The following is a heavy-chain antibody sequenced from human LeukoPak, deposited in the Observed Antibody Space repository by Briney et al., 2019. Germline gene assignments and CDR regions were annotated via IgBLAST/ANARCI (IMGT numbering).Heavy chain of an antibody. J-gene: IGHJ4*02. CDR3: AKGPIFGVVTPYFDY. D-gene: IGHD3-3*02. CDR1: GFTFSSYG. CDR2: MSYDGSHT. Sequence: GGSLRLSCAASGFTFSSYGMHWVRQAPGKGLEWVAVMSYDGSHTYYADSVKGRFTISRDNSKNTLYLQMKSLRAKDTAVYYCAKGPIFGVVTPYFDYWGQGTLVTVSS. V-gene: IGHV3-30*18.